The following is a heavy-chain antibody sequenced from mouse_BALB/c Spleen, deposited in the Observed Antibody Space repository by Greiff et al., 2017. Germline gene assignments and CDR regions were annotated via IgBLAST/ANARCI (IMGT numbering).Heavy chain of an antibody. D-gene: IGHD2-4*01. V-gene: IGHV1-7*01. Sequence: QVQLKESGAELAKPGASVKMSCKASGYTFTSYWMHWVKQRPGQGLEWIGYINPSTGYTEYNQKFKDKATLTADKSSSTAYMQLSSLTSEDSAVYYCARGLGLPDYWGQGTTLTVSS. CDR2: INPSTGYT. CDR3: ARGLGLPDY. J-gene: IGHJ2*01. CDR1: GYTFTSYW.